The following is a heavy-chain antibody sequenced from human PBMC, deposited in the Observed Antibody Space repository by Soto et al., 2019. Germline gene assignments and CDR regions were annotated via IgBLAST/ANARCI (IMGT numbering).Heavy chain of an antibody. CDR1: GGSFSGYY. CDR2: INHSGST. V-gene: IGHV4-34*01. CDR3: ASSRFLDSFDY. J-gene: IGHJ4*02. Sequence: SETLSLTCAVYGGSFSGYYWSWIRQPPGKGLEWIGEINHSGSTNYNPSLKSRVTISVDTSKNQFSLKLSSVTAADTAVYYCASSRFLDSFDYWGQGTLVTVSS. D-gene: IGHD3-3*01.